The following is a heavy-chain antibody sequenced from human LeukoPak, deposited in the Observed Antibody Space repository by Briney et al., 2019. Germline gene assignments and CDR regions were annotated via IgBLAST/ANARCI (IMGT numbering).Heavy chain of an antibody. V-gene: IGHV3-30*18. J-gene: IGHJ4*02. CDR1: GFTFRKYW. Sequence: GGSLRLSCVASGFTFRKYWLHWVRQAPGKGLEWVAVISYDGSNKYYADSVKGRFTISRDNSKNTLYLQMNSLRAEDTAVYYCAKDRITMVRGVPYFDYWGQGTLVTVSS. CDR2: ISYDGSNK. D-gene: IGHD3-10*01. CDR3: AKDRITMVRGVPYFDY.